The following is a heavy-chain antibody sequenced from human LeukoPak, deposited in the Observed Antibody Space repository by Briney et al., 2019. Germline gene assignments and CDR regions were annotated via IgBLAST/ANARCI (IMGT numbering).Heavy chain of an antibody. CDR1: GFTFSSYR. D-gene: IGHD5-12*01. V-gene: IGHV3-66*01. CDR2: IYSGGST. J-gene: IGHJ5*02. Sequence: GGSLRLSCAASGFTFSSYRMNWVRQAPGKGLEWVSVIYSGGSTYYADSVKGRFTISRDNSKNTLYLQMNSLRAEDTAVYYCARAYSGYDTWGQGTLVTVSS. CDR3: ARAYSGYDT.